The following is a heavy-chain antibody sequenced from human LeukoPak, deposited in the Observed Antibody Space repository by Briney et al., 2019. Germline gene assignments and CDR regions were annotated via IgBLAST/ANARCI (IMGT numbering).Heavy chain of an antibody. V-gene: IGHV3-33*05. CDR3: AKGDFWNGLGEYFSY. J-gene: IGHJ1*01. CDR1: GFSFSTYG. D-gene: IGHD3-3*01. CDR2: ISYDGSNQ. Sequence: PGGSLRLSCAASGFSFSTYGMFWVRQAPGKGLEWVGVISYDGSNQYYADSVKGRFTISRDNSKNTLYLQMDSLRAEDTAVYYCAKGDFWNGLGEYFSYWGQGILVTVSS.